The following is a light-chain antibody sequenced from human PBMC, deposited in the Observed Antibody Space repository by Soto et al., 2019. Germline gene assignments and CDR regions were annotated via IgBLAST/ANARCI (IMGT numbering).Light chain of an antibody. CDR3: GTWDSSLSAGV. Sequence: QSLLTQPPSVSAAPGQKVTISCSGSSSNIGNNYVSWYQQLPGTAPKLLIYENNKRPSGIPVRFSGSKSGTSATLGITGLQTGDEADYYCGTWDSSLSAGVFGGGTKVTVL. CDR2: ENN. V-gene: IGLV1-51*02. CDR1: SSNIGNNY. J-gene: IGLJ2*01.